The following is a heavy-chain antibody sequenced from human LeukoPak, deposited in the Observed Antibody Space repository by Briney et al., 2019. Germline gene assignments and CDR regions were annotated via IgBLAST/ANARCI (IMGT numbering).Heavy chain of an antibody. CDR3: AREMVSSWFFGY. V-gene: IGHV6-1*01. CDR1: GDSVFSNSTA. J-gene: IGHJ4*02. D-gene: IGHD6-13*01. CDR2: TYYKSKRYN. Sequence: SQTPALICCIPGDSVFSNSTAWNWTSQSPSTGLEFMQRTYYKSKRYNDYAESAKSRIPINPHTSKNQSSQQPNSRTPEDTALYYCAREMVSSWFFGYWGQGTLVSVS.